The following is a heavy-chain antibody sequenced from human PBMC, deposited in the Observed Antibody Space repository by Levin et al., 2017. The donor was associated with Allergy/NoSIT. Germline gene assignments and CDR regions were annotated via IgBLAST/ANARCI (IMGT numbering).Heavy chain of an antibody. CDR3: ARGRGPLTMGAFDI. Sequence: GGSLRLSCAASGFTFSSYDMHWVRQATGKGLEWVSAIGTAGDTYYPGSVKGRFTISRENAKNSLYLQMNSLRAGDTAVYYCARGRGPLTMGAFDIWGQGTMVTVSS. D-gene: IGHD1-14*01. CDR1: GFTFSSYD. V-gene: IGHV3-13*04. CDR2: IGTAGDT. J-gene: IGHJ3*02.